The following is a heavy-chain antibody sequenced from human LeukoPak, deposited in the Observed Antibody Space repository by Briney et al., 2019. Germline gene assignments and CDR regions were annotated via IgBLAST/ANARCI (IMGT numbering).Heavy chain of an antibody. J-gene: IGHJ4*02. V-gene: IGHV3-74*01. CDR3: ARGGIRFIDY. CDR1: GFTFSSYW. CDR2: INSDGTST. D-gene: IGHD3-10*01. Sequence: GGSLRLSCAASGFTFSSYWMYWVRQDPGKGLVWVSRINSDGTSTNYADSVKGRFTFSRDNAKNTLFLQMNSLRAEDTAVYYCARGGIRFIDYWGQGTLATVSS.